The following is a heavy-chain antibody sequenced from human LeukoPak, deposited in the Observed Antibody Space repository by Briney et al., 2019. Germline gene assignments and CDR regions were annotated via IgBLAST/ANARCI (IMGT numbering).Heavy chain of an antibody. CDR2: ISGSNTHT. V-gene: IGHV3-11*03. D-gene: IGHD3-10*01. CDR3: ARICVSGGSSCRAFDI. Sequence: GGSLRLSCAPSGFTFSDYYMSWIRQAPRKGLKGVSYISGSNTHTNYDESVKGRFTISRAKAKKSLYLKMNSLSAADTAVYSCARICVSGGSSCRAFDIWGQGTMVTVSS. J-gene: IGHJ3*02. CDR1: GFTFSDYY.